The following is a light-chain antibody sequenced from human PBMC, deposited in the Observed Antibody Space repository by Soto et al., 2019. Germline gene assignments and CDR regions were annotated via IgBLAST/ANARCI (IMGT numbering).Light chain of an antibody. CDR1: QSVTSN. CDR2: AAS. V-gene: IGKV3D-15*01. CDR3: QQYTNRPPIT. Sequence: EIVLTQSPDTLAVSPGEVATLSCWASQSVTSNLAWYQQKRGQAPRLLIYAASTRATGVPARFSGSGSGTEFNLTISSLQSEDFAVYYCQQYTNRPPITLGQGTRLEMK. J-gene: IGKJ5*01.